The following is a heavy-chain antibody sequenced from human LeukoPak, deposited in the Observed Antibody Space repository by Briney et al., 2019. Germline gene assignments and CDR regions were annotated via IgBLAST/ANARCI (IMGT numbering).Heavy chain of an antibody. CDR3: ARKTCLDY. J-gene: IGHJ4*02. CDR1: GFAFSSYS. V-gene: IGHV3-48*02. Sequence: GGSLRLSCAASGFAFSSYSMNWVRLAPGKGLEWVSFISSSSSTIYYADSVKGRFTISRDNAKNSMYLQMNSLRDEDTAVYYCARKTCLDYWGQGTLVSVSS. CDR2: ISSSSSTI.